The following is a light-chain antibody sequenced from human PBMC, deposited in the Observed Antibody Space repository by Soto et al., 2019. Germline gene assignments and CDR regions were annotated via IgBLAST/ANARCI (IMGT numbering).Light chain of an antibody. Sequence: QSALTQPASVSGSPGQSITISCTGTSSNIGAGYDVHWYQQFPGTAPKLLIYGNRNRPSGVPDRFSGSKSGTSASLAITGLQAEDEATYYCQSCDSSLSGSGVFGTGTKVTVL. V-gene: IGLV1-40*01. J-gene: IGLJ1*01. CDR3: QSCDSSLSGSGV. CDR1: SSNIGAGYD. CDR2: GNR.